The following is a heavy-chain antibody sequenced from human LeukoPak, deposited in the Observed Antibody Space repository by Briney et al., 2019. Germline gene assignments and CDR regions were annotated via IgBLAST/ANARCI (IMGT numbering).Heavy chain of an antibody. CDR2: IYYSGST. CDR1: GGSISSGDYY. V-gene: IGHV4-30-4*01. D-gene: IGHD3-16*02. J-gene: IGHJ4*01. CDR3: ARVRYYVWGSYRLYYFDY. Sequence: PSQTLSLTCTVSGGSISSGDYYWSWIRQPPGKGLEWIGYIYYSGSTYDNPSLKSRVTISVDTSKNQFSLKLSSVTAADTAVYYCARVRYYVWGSYRLYYFDYWGHGTPVTVSS.